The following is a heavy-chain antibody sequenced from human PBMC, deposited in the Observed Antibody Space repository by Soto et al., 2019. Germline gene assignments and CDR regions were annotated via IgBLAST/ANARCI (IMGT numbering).Heavy chain of an antibody. CDR2: IDYSGST. CDR1: GGSISSYY. CDR3: ARHRLVTGRHGMDV. V-gene: IGHV4-59*08. D-gene: IGHD3-9*01. J-gene: IGHJ6*02. Sequence: QVQLQESGPGLVKPSETLSLTCTVSGGSISSYYWSWIRQPPGKGLEWIGYIDYSGSTNYNPSLKSRVTISVDPSMNPFSLKLSSVTAADTAVYYCARHRLVTGRHGMDVWGQGTTVTVSS.